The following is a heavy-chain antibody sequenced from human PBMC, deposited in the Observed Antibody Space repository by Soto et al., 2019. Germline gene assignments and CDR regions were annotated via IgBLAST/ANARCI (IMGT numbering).Heavy chain of an antibody. Sequence: SETLSLTCTVSGDSLSSPTYYWTWIRQPPGKGLEWIAHIYYSGRTIYNPSLQSRVAISVDTSKNQFYLELNSATAADTAVYFCARETTEPEYYYGMDVWGQGTTVTVSS. V-gene: IGHV4-61*01. J-gene: IGHJ6*02. CDR2: IYYSGRT. CDR1: GDSLSSPTYY. CDR3: ARETTEPEYYYGMDV. D-gene: IGHD4-17*01.